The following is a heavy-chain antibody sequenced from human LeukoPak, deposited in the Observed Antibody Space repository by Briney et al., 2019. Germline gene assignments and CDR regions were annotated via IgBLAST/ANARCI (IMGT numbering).Heavy chain of an antibody. Sequence: KPGESLKISCKGSGYSFTSYWIGWVRQMPGKGLERMGIIYPGDSDTRYSPSFQGQVTISAGKSISTAYLQWSSLKASDTAMYYCAREDTAMSEDAFDIWGQGTMVTVSS. CDR2: IYPGDSDT. J-gene: IGHJ3*02. V-gene: IGHV5-51*01. CDR1: GYSFTSYW. CDR3: AREDTAMSEDAFDI. D-gene: IGHD5-18*01.